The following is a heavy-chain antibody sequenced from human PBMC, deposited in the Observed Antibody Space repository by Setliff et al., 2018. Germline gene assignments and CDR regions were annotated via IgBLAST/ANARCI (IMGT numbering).Heavy chain of an antibody. CDR3: AISTLSICSGGSCPNAFDV. V-gene: IGHV1-18*01. D-gene: IGHD2-15*01. CDR2: ISSYNDVT. Sequence: ASVKVSCKASAHIFKSYGISWVRQAPGQGLEGVGWISSYNDVTSYAQRFQGRVTLTTDTSTSAAYMELRTLRSDYTAVYYCAISTLSICSGGSCPNAFDVWGQGTMVTVSS. J-gene: IGHJ3*01. CDR1: AHIFKSYG.